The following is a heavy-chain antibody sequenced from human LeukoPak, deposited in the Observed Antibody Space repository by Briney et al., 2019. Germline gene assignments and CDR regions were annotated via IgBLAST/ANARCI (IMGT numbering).Heavy chain of an antibody. D-gene: IGHD2-8*01. CDR1: GGSISSYY. Sequence: SETLSLTSTVSGGSISSYYWSWIRQPAGKGLEWIGRIYTSGSTNYNPSLKSRVTMSVDTSKNQFSLKLSSVTAADTAVYYCSRVGCTNGVCYDFDYWGQGTLVTVSS. J-gene: IGHJ4*02. V-gene: IGHV4-4*07. CDR2: IYTSGST. CDR3: SRVGCTNGVCYDFDY.